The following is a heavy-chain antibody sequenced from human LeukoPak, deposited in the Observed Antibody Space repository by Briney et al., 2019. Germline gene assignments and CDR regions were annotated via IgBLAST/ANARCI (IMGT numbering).Heavy chain of an antibody. V-gene: IGHV4-59*01. D-gene: IGHD6-13*01. CDR2: IYHSGST. CDR3: ATGYSSTWYYFDY. Sequence: SETLSLTCTVSGDSISSYYWSWIRQPPGKGLEWMGYIYHSGSTNYNPSLKSRVTISADTSKDQFSLKLAPVTAADTAVYYCATGYSSTWYYFDYWGQGTLVTVSS. J-gene: IGHJ4*02. CDR1: GDSISSYY.